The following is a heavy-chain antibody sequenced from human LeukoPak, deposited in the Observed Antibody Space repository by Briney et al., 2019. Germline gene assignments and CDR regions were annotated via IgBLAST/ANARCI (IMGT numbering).Heavy chain of an antibody. CDR2: FDPEDGET. D-gene: IGHD1-26*01. J-gene: IGHJ3*02. V-gene: IGHV1-24*01. Sequence: ASVKVSCKVSGYTLTELSMHWVRQAPGKGPEWMGGFDPEDGETIYAQKFQGRVTMTEDTSTDTAYMELSSLRSEDTAVYYCATDSQISGSYAALYAFDIWGQGTMVTVSS. CDR3: ATDSQISGSYAALYAFDI. CDR1: GYTLTELS.